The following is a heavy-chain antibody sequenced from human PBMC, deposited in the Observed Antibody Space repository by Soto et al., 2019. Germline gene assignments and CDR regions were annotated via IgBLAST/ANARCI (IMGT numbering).Heavy chain of an antibody. J-gene: IGHJ6*02. Sequence: PGGSLRLSCAASGFTFSSYAMHWVRQAPGKWLEWVAVISYDGSNKYYADSVKGRFTISRDNSKNTLYLQMNSLRAEDTAVYYCARDGGYSSSSPYYYGMDVWGQGTTVTVSS. CDR3: ARDGGYSSSSPYYYGMDV. D-gene: IGHD6-6*01. CDR1: GFTFSSYA. V-gene: IGHV3-30-3*01. CDR2: ISYDGSNK.